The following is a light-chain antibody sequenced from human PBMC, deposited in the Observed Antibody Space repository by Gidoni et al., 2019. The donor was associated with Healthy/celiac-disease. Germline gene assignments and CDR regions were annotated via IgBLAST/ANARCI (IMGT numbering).Light chain of an antibody. V-gene: IGLV3-21*04. CDR3: QVCDSSSYHRGVV. Sequence: SYVLTQPPSVSVAPGKTARITCGGNNIGSKSVHWYQQKPGQAPVLVIYYDSDRPSGTPERCSGSNSGNTATRTISRVEAGDEADYYCQVCDSSSYHRGVVFGGGTKLTVL. J-gene: IGLJ2*01. CDR2: YDS. CDR1: NIGSKS.